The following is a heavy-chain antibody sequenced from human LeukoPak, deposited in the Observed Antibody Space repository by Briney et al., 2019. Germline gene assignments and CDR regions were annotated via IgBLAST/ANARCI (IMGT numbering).Heavy chain of an antibody. CDR3: VRTEMGSFDY. V-gene: IGHV4-39*01. CDR2: IYYSGST. D-gene: IGHD2-8*01. Sequence: SGTLSLTCTVSGGSISSSSYYWGWIRQPPGKGLEWIGSIYYSGSTYYNPSLKSRVTISVDTSKNQFSLKLSSVTAADTAVYYCVRTEMGSFDYWGQGTLVTVSS. J-gene: IGHJ4*02. CDR1: GGSISSSSYY.